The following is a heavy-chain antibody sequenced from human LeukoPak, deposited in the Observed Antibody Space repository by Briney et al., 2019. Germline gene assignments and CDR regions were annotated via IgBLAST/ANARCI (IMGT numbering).Heavy chain of an antibody. V-gene: IGHV3-23*01. CDR3: ARGRRIAAAGLYHFDY. CDR1: GFTFSSYA. CDR2: ISGSGGST. Sequence: GGSLRLSCAASGFTFSSYAMSWVRQAPGKGLEWVSAISGSGGSTYYADSVKGRFTISRDNAKNSLYLQMNSLRAEDTAVYYCARGRRIAAAGLYHFDYWGQGTLVTVSS. D-gene: IGHD6-13*01. J-gene: IGHJ4*02.